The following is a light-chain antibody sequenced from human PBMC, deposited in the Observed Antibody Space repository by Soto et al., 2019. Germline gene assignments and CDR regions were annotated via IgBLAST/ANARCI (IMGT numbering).Light chain of an antibody. V-gene: IGKV3-20*01. J-gene: IGKJ5*01. Sequence: EIVLTQSPGTLSLSPGERATLSCRASQSVRSSLAWYQQKPGLAPTLLISDASSRASGVPDRFTGGGSGTDFTLTIRRLEPEDFALYYCQQYAGSPITFGQGTRLEIK. CDR2: DAS. CDR3: QQYAGSPIT. CDR1: QSVRSS.